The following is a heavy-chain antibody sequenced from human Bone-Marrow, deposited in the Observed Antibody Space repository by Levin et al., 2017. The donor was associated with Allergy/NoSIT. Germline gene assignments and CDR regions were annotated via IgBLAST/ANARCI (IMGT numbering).Heavy chain of an antibody. CDR3: AKQYVVGG. CDR1: GFRFSDYA. Sequence: LSLTCAASGFRFSDYAMNWVRQAPGKGLEWVSSISESGDITDYADSVKGRFAISRDNSRHTLFLQMNSLRPDDTAVYYCAKQYVVGGWGQGTLVTVSS. V-gene: IGHV3-23*01. D-gene: IGHD2-15*01. J-gene: IGHJ4*02. CDR2: ISESGDIT.